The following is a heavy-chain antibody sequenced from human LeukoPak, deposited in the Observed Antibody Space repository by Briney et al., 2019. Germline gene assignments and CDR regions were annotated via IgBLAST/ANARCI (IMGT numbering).Heavy chain of an antibody. CDR3: ARVRVSGVDFGDYDEVF. V-gene: IGHV1-69*13. D-gene: IGHD4-17*01. J-gene: IGHJ4*02. CDR1: GGTFSTYG. Sequence: SVKVSCKASGGTFSTYGITWVRQAPGQGLEWMGGLIPNFGTARGAQKFQGRVTITADESTSTAYMELSSLRSEDTAVYYCARVRVSGVDFGDYDEVFWGQGTLVTVSS. CDR2: LIPNFGTA.